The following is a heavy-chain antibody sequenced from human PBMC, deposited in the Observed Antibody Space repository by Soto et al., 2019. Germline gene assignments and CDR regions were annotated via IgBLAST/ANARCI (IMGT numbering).Heavy chain of an antibody. D-gene: IGHD3-22*01. CDR3: ARQIYDSDTGPNFQYYFDS. CDR2: IDPSDSQT. V-gene: IGHV5-10-1*01. J-gene: IGHJ4*02. CDR1: GYSFAGYW. Sequence: GESLKISCKGSGYSFAGYWITWVRQKPGKGLEWMGRIDPSDSQTYYSPSFRGHVTTSVTKSITTVFLQWSSLRASDTAMYYCARQIYDSDTGPNFQYYFDSWGQGTPVTVSS.